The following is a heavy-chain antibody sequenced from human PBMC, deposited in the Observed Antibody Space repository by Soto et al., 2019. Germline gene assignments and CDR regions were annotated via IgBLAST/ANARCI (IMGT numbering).Heavy chain of an antibody. Sequence: EVQLLESGGGLVQPGGSLRLSCTASGFTFSRHAMTWVRQAPGKGLEWVSGLSDSGGSIYYADSVKGRFTISRDNSMNTLDLPMNTLRAEDTALYYCAKVSSSWYAGFFDLWGRGTLVTVSS. CDR1: GFTFSRHA. CDR2: LSDSGGSI. D-gene: IGHD6-13*01. J-gene: IGHJ4*02. V-gene: IGHV3-23*01. CDR3: AKVSSSWYAGFFDL.